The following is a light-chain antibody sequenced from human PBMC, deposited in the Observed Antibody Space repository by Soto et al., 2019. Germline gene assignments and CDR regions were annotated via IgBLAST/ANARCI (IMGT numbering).Light chain of an antibody. J-gene: IGLJ7*01. CDR3: ATWDASLSAVV. V-gene: IGLV1-44*01. CDR2: NNN. CDR1: NSNIGSNT. Sequence: QLVLTQPPSASGTPGQRVTISCSGSNSNIGSNTVNWYQHLPGTAPKLLISNNNQRPSGVPDRFSGSKSGTSASLAISGLQSEDEADYYCATWDASLSAVVFGGSTQLTVL.